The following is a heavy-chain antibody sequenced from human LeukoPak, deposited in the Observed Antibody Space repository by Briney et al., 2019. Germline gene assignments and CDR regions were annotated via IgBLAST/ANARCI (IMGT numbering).Heavy chain of an antibody. CDR1: GYTFTGYY. Sequence: ASVKVSCKASGYTFTGYYMHWVRQAPGQGLEWMGWINPNSGGTNYAQKFQGRVTMTRDTSISTAYMELSRLRSDDTAVYYCARDQYDGSSWYRPFKDYYYMDVWGKGTTVTVSS. J-gene: IGHJ6*03. V-gene: IGHV1-2*02. CDR3: ARDQYDGSSWYRPFKDYYYMDV. D-gene: IGHD6-13*01. CDR2: INPNSGGT.